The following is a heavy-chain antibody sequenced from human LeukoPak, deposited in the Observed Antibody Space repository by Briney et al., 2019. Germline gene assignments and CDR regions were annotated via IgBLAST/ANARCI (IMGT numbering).Heavy chain of an antibody. J-gene: IGHJ3*02. CDR3: ARIGSPGGSDAFDI. CDR2: IKQDGSEK. D-gene: IGHD3-16*01. V-gene: IGHV3-7*04. CDR1: GFTFSSYW. Sequence: GGSLRLSCAASGFTFSSYWMSWVRQAPGKGLEWVANIKQDGSEKYYVDSVKGRFTISRDNAKSSLYLQMNSLRAEDTAVYYCARIGSPGGSDAFDIWGQGTMVTVSS.